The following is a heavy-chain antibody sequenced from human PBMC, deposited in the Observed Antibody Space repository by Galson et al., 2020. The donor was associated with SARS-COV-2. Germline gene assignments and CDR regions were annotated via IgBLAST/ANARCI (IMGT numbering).Heavy chain of an antibody. CDR2: ISYDGSNK. CDR1: GFTFSSYA. Sequence: GGSLRLSCAATGFTFSSYALHWVRQAPGKGLEWVVVISYDGSNKYYADSVKGRFTISRDNSRNTLYLQMNSLRTEDTAVYYCARSGPDRVGATYFDYWGRGTLVTVSP. CDR3: ARSGPDRVGATYFDY. J-gene: IGHJ4*02. D-gene: IGHD1-26*01. V-gene: IGHV3-30*04.